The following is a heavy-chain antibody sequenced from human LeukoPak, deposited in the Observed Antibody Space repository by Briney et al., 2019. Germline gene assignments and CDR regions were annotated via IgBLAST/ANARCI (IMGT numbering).Heavy chain of an antibody. V-gene: IGHV4-39*01. CDR1: GGSINSNSRNSYY. J-gene: IGHJ4*02. CDR3: ARISGSYYF. D-gene: IGHD1-26*01. Sequence: SETLSLTCTVSGGSINSNSRNSYYWGWIRQPPGAGLEWIGSISYSGSTYYNPSLKSRVTVSVDTSKNQFSLKLSSVTAADTAVYYCARISGSYYFWGQGTLVTVSS. CDR2: ISYSGST.